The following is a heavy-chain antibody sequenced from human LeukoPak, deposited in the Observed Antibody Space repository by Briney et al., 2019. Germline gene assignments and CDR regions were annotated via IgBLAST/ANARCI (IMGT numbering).Heavy chain of an antibody. CDR2: INPNSGGT. Sequence: ASVKVSCKASGYTFTGYYMHWVRQAPGQGLEWMGWINPNSGGTNYAQKFQGRVTMTRDTSISTAYMELSRLRSDDTAVYYRARPRGWYRTAMDYWGQGTLVTVSS. CDR1: GYTFTGYY. D-gene: IGHD6-19*01. V-gene: IGHV1-2*02. CDR3: ARPRGWYRTAMDY. J-gene: IGHJ4*02.